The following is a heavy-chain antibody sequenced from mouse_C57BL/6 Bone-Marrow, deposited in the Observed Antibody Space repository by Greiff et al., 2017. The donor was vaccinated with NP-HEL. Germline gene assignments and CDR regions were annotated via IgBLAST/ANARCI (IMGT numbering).Heavy chain of an antibody. CDR3: AIITTVVEGYFDV. V-gene: IGHV2-2*01. CDR2: IWSGGST. CDR1: GFSLTSYG. Sequence: VMLVESGPGLVQPSQSLSITCPVSGFSLTSYGVHWVRQSPGKGLEWLGVIWSGGSTDYNAAFIPRLSISKDNSKSQVFFKMNSLQADDTAIYYCAIITTVVEGYFDVWGTGTTVTVSS. D-gene: IGHD1-1*01. J-gene: IGHJ1*03.